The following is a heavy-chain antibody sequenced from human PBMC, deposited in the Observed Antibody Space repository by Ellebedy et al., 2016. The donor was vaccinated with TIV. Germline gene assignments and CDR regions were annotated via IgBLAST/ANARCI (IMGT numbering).Heavy chain of an antibody. V-gene: IGHV3-48*04. D-gene: IGHD1-26*01. J-gene: IGHJ4*02. CDR3: ARFYGSYRDY. CDR1: GFSFNSYG. CDR2: ISSSSSSI. Sequence: PGGSLRLSCAASGFSFNSYGMNWVRQAPGKGLEWVSYISSSSSSISYADSVKGRFTISRDNAKNSLYLQMNSLRAEDTAVYYCARFYGSYRDYWGQGTLVTVSS.